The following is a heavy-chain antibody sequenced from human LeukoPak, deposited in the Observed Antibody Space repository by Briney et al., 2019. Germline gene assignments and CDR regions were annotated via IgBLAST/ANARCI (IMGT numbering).Heavy chain of an antibody. J-gene: IGHJ4*02. D-gene: IGHD6-19*01. CDR2: ISSSSSYI. CDR1: GFTFSSYS. V-gene: IGHV3-21*01. CDR3: ARDRAVQSPVDGSFDY. Sequence: GGSLRLSCAASGFTFSSYSMNWVRQAPGKGLEGVSSISSSSSYICYADSVKGRFTISRDNAKNSLYLQMNSLRAEDTAVYYCARDRAVQSPVDGSFDYWGQGTLVTVSS.